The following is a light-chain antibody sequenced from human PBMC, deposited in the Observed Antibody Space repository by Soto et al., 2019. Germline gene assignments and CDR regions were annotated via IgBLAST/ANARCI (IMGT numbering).Light chain of an antibody. V-gene: IGKV1-5*01. J-gene: IGKJ1*01. CDR2: DAS. CDR1: QSVSGW. Sequence: DIQMTQSPSTLSASVGDTVTVTCRASQSVSGWLACYQQKPGKAPKLLIFDASSLESGVPSRFSGSGSGTEFTLTISSLQPDHFATYYCQQYNSYSRTFGQGTKVDI. CDR3: QQYNSYSRT.